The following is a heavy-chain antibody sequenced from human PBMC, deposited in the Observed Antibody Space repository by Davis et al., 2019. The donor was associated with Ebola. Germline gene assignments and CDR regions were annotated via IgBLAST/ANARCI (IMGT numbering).Heavy chain of an antibody. V-gene: IGHV4-34*01. J-gene: IGHJ6*02. CDR3: AREKYYYGSGSYDEDDYYYYGMDV. CDR1: GGSFSGYY. D-gene: IGHD3-10*01. CDR2: INHSGST. Sequence: SETLSLTCAVYGGSFSGYYWSWIRQPPGKGLEWLGEINHSGSTNYNPSLKSRVTISVDTSKNQFSLKLSSVTAADTAVYYCAREKYYYGSGSYDEDDYYYYGMDVWGQGTTVTVSS.